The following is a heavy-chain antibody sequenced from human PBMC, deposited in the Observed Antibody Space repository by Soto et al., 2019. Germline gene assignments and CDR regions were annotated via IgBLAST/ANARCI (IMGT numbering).Heavy chain of an antibody. D-gene: IGHD2-15*01. CDR2: INPDNGNT. J-gene: IGHJ5*02. Sequence: QVQLVQSGAEVKKPGASVKISCKASGYTFTRYTMNWVRQAPGQRLEWMGWINPDNGNTKSSQKFQDRVIITRDTSASTAYMDLSSLRSEATAVYYCARGIATGQLDPWGQGPLVTVSS. V-gene: IGHV1-3*01. CDR1: GYTFTRYT. CDR3: ARGIATGQLDP.